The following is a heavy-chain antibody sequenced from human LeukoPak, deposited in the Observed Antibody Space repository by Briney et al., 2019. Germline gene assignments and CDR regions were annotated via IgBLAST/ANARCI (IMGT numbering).Heavy chain of an antibody. V-gene: IGHV3-11*01. CDR3: AREGYCSSTSCYVPLYHYYGMDV. J-gene: IGHJ6*02. CDR2: ISSSGSTI. D-gene: IGHD2-2*01. CDR1: GFTFSDYY. Sequence: GGSLRLSCAASGFTFSDYYMSWIRQAPGKGLEWVSYISSSGSTIYYADSVKGRFTISRDNAKNSLYLQMNSLRAEDTAVYYCAREGYCSSTSCYVPLYHYYGMDVWGQGTTVTGSS.